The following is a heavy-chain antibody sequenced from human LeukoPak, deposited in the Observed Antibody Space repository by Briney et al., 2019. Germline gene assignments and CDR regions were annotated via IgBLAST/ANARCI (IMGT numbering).Heavy chain of an antibody. D-gene: IGHD2-21*02. Sequence: ASVKVSCKASGYTFTSYDMRWVRQAPGQGLEWMGIINPSGDSTSYAQKFQARVTMTRDTSTSTAYMELSSLRSEDTAVYYCASVLYCGADCYSGRYFFDYWGQGTLVTVSS. CDR1: GYTFTSYD. CDR3: ASVLYCGADCYSGRYFFDY. CDR2: INPSGDST. J-gene: IGHJ4*02. V-gene: IGHV1-46*01.